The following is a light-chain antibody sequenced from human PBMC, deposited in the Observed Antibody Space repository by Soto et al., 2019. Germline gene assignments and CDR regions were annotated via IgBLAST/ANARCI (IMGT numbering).Light chain of an antibody. CDR2: DVN. CDR1: SSDVGAYNY. CDR3: NSYTTSTTVV. V-gene: IGLV2-14*03. J-gene: IGLJ2*01. Sequence: QSVLTQPASVSGSPGQSITISCTGTSSDVGAYNYVSWYQQHPGKAPKLMIYDVNIRPSGVSDRFSGSKSGNTASLTISGLQPEDEADYYCNSYTTSTTVVFGGGTKLTVL.